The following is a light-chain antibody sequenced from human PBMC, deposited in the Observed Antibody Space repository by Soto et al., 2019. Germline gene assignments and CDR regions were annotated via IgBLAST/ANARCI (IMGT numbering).Light chain of an antibody. J-gene: IGLJ1*01. CDR3: SSYTSSSTPYV. CDR1: SSDVGGYNY. V-gene: IGLV2-14*01. CDR2: EVS. Sequence: QSVRTEPASVSGSPGQSITISCTGTSSDVGGYNYVSWYQQYPGKAPKLMIYEVSNRPSGVSNRFSGSKSGNTASLTISGLQAEDEADYYCSSYTSSSTPYVFGTGTKVTV.